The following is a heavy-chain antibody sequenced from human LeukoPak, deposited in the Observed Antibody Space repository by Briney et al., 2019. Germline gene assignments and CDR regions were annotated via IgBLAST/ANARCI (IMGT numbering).Heavy chain of an antibody. CDR2: IYYSGST. V-gene: IGHV4-59*01. CDR3: AREFVFSGSTWSSKFDP. J-gene: IGHJ5*02. CDR1: GGSTSSYY. Sequence: SETLSLTCTVSGGSTSSYYWSWIRQPPGKGLEWIGYIYYSGSTRYNSSLKSRVTISVDTSKNQFSLKLSSVTAADTAVYYCAREFVFSGSTWSSKFDPWGQGTLVTVSS. D-gene: IGHD6-6*01.